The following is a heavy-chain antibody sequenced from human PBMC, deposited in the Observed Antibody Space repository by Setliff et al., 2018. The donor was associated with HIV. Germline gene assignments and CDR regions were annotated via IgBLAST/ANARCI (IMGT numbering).Heavy chain of an antibody. CDR1: GGSISGYY. D-gene: IGHD3-10*01. CDR2: IYSSGST. V-gene: IGHV4-59*08. CDR3: ARHSGVASPNWFDP. J-gene: IGHJ5*02. Sequence: PSETLSLTCTVSGGSISGYYWSWIRQPPGRGLEWIGRIYSSGSTNFNPPLQSRVTISVDTSKNQFSLKLSSVTAADTAVYYCARHSGVASPNWFDPWGQGTLVTVSS.